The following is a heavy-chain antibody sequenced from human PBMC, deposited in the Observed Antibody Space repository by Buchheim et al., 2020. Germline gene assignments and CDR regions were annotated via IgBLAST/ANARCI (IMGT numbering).Heavy chain of an antibody. Sequence: QVQLVQSGAEVKKPGASVKVSCKASGYTFTSYAMHWVRQAPGQGLEWIGWINAGNGNTKYSQKFQGRVTFTRDTSASTAYMELSSLRSEDTAVYYCARERGFGEFFGFYGMDVWGQGTT. CDR1: GYTFTSYA. J-gene: IGHJ6*02. CDR2: INAGNGNT. D-gene: IGHD3-10*01. V-gene: IGHV1-3*01. CDR3: ARERGFGEFFGFYGMDV.